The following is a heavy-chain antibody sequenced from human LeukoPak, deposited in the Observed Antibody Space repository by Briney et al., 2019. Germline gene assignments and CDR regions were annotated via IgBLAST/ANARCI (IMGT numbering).Heavy chain of an antibody. Sequence: HPGGSLRLSCAASGFTFSSYSMNWVRQAPGKGLEWVSYISSSSSTIYYADSVKGRFTISRDNAKNSLYLQMNSLRAEDTAVYYCARSPTLLIAVAGPPRYWGQGALVTVSS. CDR1: GFTFSSYS. V-gene: IGHV3-48*01. CDR3: ARSPTLLIAVAGPPRY. CDR2: ISSSSSTI. D-gene: IGHD6-19*01. J-gene: IGHJ4*02.